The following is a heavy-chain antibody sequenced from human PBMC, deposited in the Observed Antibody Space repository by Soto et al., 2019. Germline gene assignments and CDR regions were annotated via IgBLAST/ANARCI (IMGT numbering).Heavy chain of an antibody. Sequence: GGSLRLSCAASGFSFSSYGMRWVRQVPGQGPEWVAVISYDGSKETYADSVKGRFTISRDNSKNTLYLQMNNLRAEDTALYFCAKDREDHNSVWDAFDLWGQGTVVTVSS. CDR3: AKDREDHNSVWDAFDL. CDR1: GFSFSSYG. J-gene: IGHJ3*01. D-gene: IGHD1-1*01. V-gene: IGHV3-30*18. CDR2: ISYDGSKE.